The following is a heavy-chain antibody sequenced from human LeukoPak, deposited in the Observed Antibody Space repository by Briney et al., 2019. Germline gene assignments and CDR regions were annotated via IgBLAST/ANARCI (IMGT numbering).Heavy chain of an antibody. CDR1: GSSISSGGYY. D-gene: IGHD3-10*01. CDR3: ARSLGKFDY. V-gene: IGHV4-31*03. Sequence: SETLSLTCTVSGSSISSGGYYWSWIRRHPGKGLEWIGYIYYSGSTFYNPSLKSRVTISVDTSKNQFSLKLSPVTAADTAVYYCARSLGKFDYWGQGTLVTVSS. CDR2: IYYSGST. J-gene: IGHJ4*02.